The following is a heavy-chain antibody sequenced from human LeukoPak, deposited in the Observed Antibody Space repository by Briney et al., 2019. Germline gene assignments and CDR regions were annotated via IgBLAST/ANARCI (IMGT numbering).Heavy chain of an antibody. D-gene: IGHD3-10*01. CDR1: GFTFSDYY. J-gene: IGHJ4*02. CDR3: ARDGYGSGSYDRQLGY. Sequence: GGSLRLSCAASGFTFSDYYMSWIRQAPGKGLEWVSYITSTGSTIFYIDSVKGRFTVSRDNAKNSLYLQMNSLRAEDTAVYYCARDGYGSGSYDRQLGYWGQGTLVTVS. CDR2: ITSTGSTI. V-gene: IGHV3-11*04.